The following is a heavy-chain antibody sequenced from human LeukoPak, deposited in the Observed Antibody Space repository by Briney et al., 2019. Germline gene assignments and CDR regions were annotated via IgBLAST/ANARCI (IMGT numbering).Heavy chain of an antibody. J-gene: IGHJ4*02. CDR3: ARPRLNTAMITGAWDFDY. D-gene: IGHD5-18*01. CDR2: IDPSDSYA. CDR1: GDSFTSYW. V-gene: IGHV5-10-1*01. Sequence: GESLRISCKGSGDSFTSYWINWVRQMPGKGLEWMGRIDPSDSYANYSPSFQGHVTISADKSINTAYLQWSSLKASDTAMYYCARPRLNTAMITGAWDFDYWGQGTLVTVSS.